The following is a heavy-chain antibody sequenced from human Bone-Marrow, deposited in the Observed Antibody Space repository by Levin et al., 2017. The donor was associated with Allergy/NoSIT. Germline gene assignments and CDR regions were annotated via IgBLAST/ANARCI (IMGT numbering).Heavy chain of an antibody. Sequence: QAGGSLRLSCVASGFSFSTYSMHWVRQAPGKGLEWVAVISHDGYNKYAGSVQGRFTISRDNSKNTLHVEMNRLRREDTAVYYCARDRRENTFAFMTLGAAFDSWGQGTLVTVAS. V-gene: IGHV3-30*03. J-gene: IGHJ4*02. CDR1: GFSFSTYS. CDR2: ISHDGYNK. CDR3: ARDRRENTFAFMTLGAAFDS. D-gene: IGHD3-16*01.